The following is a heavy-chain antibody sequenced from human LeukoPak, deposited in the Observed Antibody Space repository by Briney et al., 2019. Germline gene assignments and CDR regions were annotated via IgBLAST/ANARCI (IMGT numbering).Heavy chain of an antibody. CDR2: IKQDGSEK. J-gene: IGHJ4*02. Sequence: GGSLRLSCAASGFTFSSFWMTWVRQAPGKGLEWVANIKQDGSEKYYVDSVRGRFTISRDNATNSLYLQMNSLRAEDTAVYYCARDLNYFGYWGQGTLVTVSS. V-gene: IGHV3-7*01. CDR3: ARDLNYFGY. CDR1: GFTFSSFW.